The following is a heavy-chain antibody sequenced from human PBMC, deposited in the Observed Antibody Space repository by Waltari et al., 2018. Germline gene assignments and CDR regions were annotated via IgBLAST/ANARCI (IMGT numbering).Heavy chain of an antibody. V-gene: IGHV3-21*02. CDR1: GFAFSSYH. CDR2: ISSSSTYI. Sequence: QLVESGGGMVKPGGSLRLSCAAPGFAFSSYHMNWVRQSPGKGLEWVSSISSSSTYIYYADSVKGRFTVSRDNAKNALFLQMSSLRVEDTAVYYCASVDSSAFSRSFDYWGLGTLVTVSS. CDR3: ASVDSSAFSRSFDY. D-gene: IGHD3-22*01. J-gene: IGHJ4*02.